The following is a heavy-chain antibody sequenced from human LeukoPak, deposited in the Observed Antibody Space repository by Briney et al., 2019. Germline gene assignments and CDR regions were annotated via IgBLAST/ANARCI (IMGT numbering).Heavy chain of an antibody. CDR3: ARQWLARLGNWDYFDY. Sequence: SENLSLTCAVSGYSISSGYYWGWIRQPPGKGLEWIGSIYHSGSTYYNPSLKSRITISVDTSKTQFSLKLSSVTAADTAVYYCARQWLARLGNWDYFDYWGQGTLVTVPS. CDR1: GYSISSGYY. J-gene: IGHJ4*02. V-gene: IGHV4-38-2*01. D-gene: IGHD7-27*01. CDR2: IYHSGST.